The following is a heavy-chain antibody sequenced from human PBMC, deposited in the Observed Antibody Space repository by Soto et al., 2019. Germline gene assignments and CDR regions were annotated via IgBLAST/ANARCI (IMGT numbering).Heavy chain of an antibody. CDR3: ARWAAAAYNWFDP. CDR2: IYYSGST. D-gene: IGHD6-13*01. J-gene: IGHJ5*02. CDR1: GGSVSSGSYY. V-gene: IGHV4-61*01. Sequence: QVQLQESGPGLVKPSETLSLTCTVSGGSVSSGSYYWSWIRQPPGKGLEWIGYIYYSGSTNYNPSLKSRVXXAXDXXKNQFSLKLSSVTAADTAVYYCARWAAAAYNWFDPWGQGTLVTVSS.